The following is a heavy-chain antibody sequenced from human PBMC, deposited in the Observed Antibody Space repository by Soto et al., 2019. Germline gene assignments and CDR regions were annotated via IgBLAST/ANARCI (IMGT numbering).Heavy chain of an antibody. D-gene: IGHD5-18*01. V-gene: IGHV3-33*01. Sequence: GGSLRLSCAASGFTFSSYGMHWVRQAPGKGLEWVAVIWYDGSNKYYADSVKGRFTISRDNSKNTLYLQMNSLRAEDTAVYYCARDRWIQNYYGMDVWGQGTTVTVSS. CDR3: ARDRWIQNYYGMDV. J-gene: IGHJ6*02. CDR2: IWYDGSNK. CDR1: GFTFSSYG.